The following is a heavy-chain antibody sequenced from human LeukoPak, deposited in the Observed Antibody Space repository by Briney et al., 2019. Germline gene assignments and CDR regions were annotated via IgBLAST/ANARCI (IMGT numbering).Heavy chain of an antibody. V-gene: IGHV4-39*07. Sequence: SETLSLTCTVSGGSISSSSYYWGWIRQPPGKGLEWIGSIYYSGSTYYNPSLKSRVTISVDRSKNQFSLNLTSVTAADTAVYYCARASGYYVNHWGQGTLVTVSS. D-gene: IGHD5-18*01. CDR1: GGSISSSSYY. CDR3: ARASGYYVNH. CDR2: IYYSGST. J-gene: IGHJ5*02.